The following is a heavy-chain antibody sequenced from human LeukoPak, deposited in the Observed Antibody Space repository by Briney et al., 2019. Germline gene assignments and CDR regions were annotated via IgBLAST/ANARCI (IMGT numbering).Heavy chain of an antibody. CDR1: GGSFSGYY. V-gene: IGHV4-34*01. J-gene: IGHJ5*02. CDR2: INHSGST. Sequence: PSETLSLICAVYGGSFSGYYWSWIRQPPGKGLEWIGEINHSGSTNYNLSLKSRVTISVDTSKNQFSLKLSSVTAADTAVYYCARLSTLYDFWSGYYSNWFDPWGQGTLVTVSS. D-gene: IGHD3-3*01. CDR3: ARLSTLYDFWSGYYSNWFDP.